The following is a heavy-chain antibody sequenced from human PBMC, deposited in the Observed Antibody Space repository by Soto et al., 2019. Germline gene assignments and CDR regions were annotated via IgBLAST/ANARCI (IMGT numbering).Heavy chain of an antibody. V-gene: IGHV4-59*01. CDR2: ISYSGST. CDR3: AREPSGHPPLYRFDP. CDR1: GDSISRNY. Sequence: QVQLQESGPGLVKPSETLSLTCSVSGDSISRNYWGWIRQPPGKGLEWVGSISYSGSTFYYPSLKSRVTISMDASKKQLSLRLTSVTAADTAVYYCAREPSGHPPLYRFDPWGQGTLVTVSS. J-gene: IGHJ5*02. D-gene: IGHD1-26*01.